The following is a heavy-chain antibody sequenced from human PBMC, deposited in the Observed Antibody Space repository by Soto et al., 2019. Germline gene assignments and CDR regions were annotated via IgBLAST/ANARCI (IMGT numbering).Heavy chain of an antibody. D-gene: IGHD3-9*01. J-gene: IGHJ6*03. CDR2: IYYSGST. CDR1: GGSISSYY. Sequence: SETLSLTCTVSGGSISSYYWSWIRQPPGKGLEWIGYIYYSGSTNYNPSLKSRVTISVDTSKNQFSLKLSSVTAADTAVYYCARTRGDILTGYYYYYYMDVWGKGTTVTVSS. CDR3: ARTRGDILTGYYYYYYMDV. V-gene: IGHV4-59*01.